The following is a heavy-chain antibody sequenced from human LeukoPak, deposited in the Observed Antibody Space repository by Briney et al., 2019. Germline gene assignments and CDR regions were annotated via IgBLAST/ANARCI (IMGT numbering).Heavy chain of an antibody. D-gene: IGHD6-13*01. J-gene: IGHJ4*02. V-gene: IGHV4-39*07. CDR3: ARGKAGSTIDY. CDR1: GGSISSSSYY. CDR2: IYYSGST. Sequence: SETLSLTCTVSGGSISSSSYYWGWIRQPPGKGLEWIGRIYYSGSTYYNPSLNSRVTVSVDTSNNQFSLKLSSVTAADTAVYYCARGKAGSTIDYWGQGTLVTVSS.